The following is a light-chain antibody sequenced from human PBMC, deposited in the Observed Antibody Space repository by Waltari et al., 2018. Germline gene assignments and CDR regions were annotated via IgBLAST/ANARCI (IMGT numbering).Light chain of an antibody. Sequence: QLVLTQSPSASASLGASVKLTCTLSSGHSSNIIAWLPQQPGKGPRYLMQVNSDGSHRKGDEIPDRFSGSSSGAERYLTISNLQSEDEADYYCETGGHGTWVFGGGTKLTVL. J-gene: IGLJ3*02. V-gene: IGLV4-69*01. CDR3: ETGGHGTWV. CDR2: VNSDGSH. CDR1: SGHSSNI.